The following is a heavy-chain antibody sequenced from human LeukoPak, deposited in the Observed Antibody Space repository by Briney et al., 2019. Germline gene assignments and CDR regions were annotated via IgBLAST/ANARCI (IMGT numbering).Heavy chain of an antibody. J-gene: IGHJ6*03. CDR2: IKQDGSEK. CDR3: ARDHFAQVGDRVYYYYYYMDV. V-gene: IGHV3-7*01. D-gene: IGHD4-17*01. CDR1: GFTFSSYW. Sequence: PGGSLRLSCAASGFTFSSYWMSWVRQAPGKGLEWVANIKQDGSEKYYADSVKGRFTISRDNSKNTLYLQMNSLRAEDTAVYYCARDHFAQVGDRVYYYYYYMDVWGKGTTVTVSS.